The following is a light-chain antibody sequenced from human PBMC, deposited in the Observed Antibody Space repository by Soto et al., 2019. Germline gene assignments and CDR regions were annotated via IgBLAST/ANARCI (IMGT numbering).Light chain of an antibody. J-gene: IGLJ1*01. CDR3: SSYTSSSTHV. V-gene: IGLV1-47*02. Sequence: QSVLTQPPSASGTPGQSVTISCSGSTSNIGSNYVSWYQQLPGTAPKLLIYSNNQRPSGVPDRFSGSKSGTSASLAISGLRSEDEADYYCSSYTSSSTHVFGTGTKVTVL. CDR1: TSNIGSNY. CDR2: SNN.